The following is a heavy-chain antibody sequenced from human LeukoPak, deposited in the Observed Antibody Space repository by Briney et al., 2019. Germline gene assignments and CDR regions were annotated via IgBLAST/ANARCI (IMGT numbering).Heavy chain of an antibody. CDR2: IYYTGNT. Sequence: SETLPLTCTISGGSVSSGSYYWSWIRQPPGKGLEWIGYIYYTGNTNYNPSLKSRVTISVDTSKSQFSLKLSSVTAADTAVYYCARAGNGYHDSSGYYNYWGQGTLVTVSP. CDR3: ARAGNGYHDSSGYYNY. J-gene: IGHJ4*02. D-gene: IGHD3-22*01. V-gene: IGHV4-61*01. CDR1: GGSVSSGSYY.